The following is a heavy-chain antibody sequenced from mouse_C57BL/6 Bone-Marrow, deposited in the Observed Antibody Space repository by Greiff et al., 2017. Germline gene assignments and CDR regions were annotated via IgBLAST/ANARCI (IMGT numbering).Heavy chain of an antibody. V-gene: IGHV2-6*01. CDR2: IWGVGST. CDR1: GFSLTSYG. CDR3: ARSYGNYVGFAY. D-gene: IGHD2-1*01. Sequence: VKLVESGPGLVAPSQSLSITCTVSGFSLTSYGVDWVRQSPGKGLEWLGVIWGVGSTNYNSALKSRLSISKDNSKSQVFLKMNSLQTDDTAMYYCARSYGNYVGFAYWGQGTLVTVSA. J-gene: IGHJ3*01.